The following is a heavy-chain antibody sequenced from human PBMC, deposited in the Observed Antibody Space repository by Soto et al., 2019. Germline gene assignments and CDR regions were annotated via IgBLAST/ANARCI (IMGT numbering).Heavy chain of an antibody. CDR2: IYYSGST. CDR3: ARDTGPAAIACYYYYGMDV. V-gene: IGHV4-61*01. Sequence: QVQLQESGPGLVKPSETLSLTCTVSGGSVSSGSYYWSWIRQPPGKGLEWIGYIYYSGSTNYNPSLKSRVTISVDTSNYQFSLKLSSVTAADTAVYYCARDTGPAAIACYYYYGMDVWGQGTTVTVSS. CDR1: GGSVSSGSYY. D-gene: IGHD2-2*01. J-gene: IGHJ6*02.